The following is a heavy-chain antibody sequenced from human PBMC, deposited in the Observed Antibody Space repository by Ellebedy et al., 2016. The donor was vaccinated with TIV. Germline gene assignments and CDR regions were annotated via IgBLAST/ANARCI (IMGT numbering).Heavy chain of an antibody. V-gene: IGHV4-34*01. J-gene: IGHJ4*02. D-gene: IGHD6-19*01. CDR3: ARGSTVAGRTFDY. CDR2: INHSGST. CDR1: GGSFSGYY. Sequence: SETLSLXCAVYGGSFSGYYWSWIRQPPGKGLEWIGEINHSGSTNYNPSLKSRVTISVDTSKNQFSLKLSSVTAADTAVYYCARGSTVAGRTFDYWGQGTLVTVSS.